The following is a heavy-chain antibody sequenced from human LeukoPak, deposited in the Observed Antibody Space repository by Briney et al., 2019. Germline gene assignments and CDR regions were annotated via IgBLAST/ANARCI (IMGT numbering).Heavy chain of an antibody. D-gene: IGHD4-17*01. Sequence: GGSLRLSCAASGFTFDDYAMHWVRQAPGKGLEWVSGISWNSGSIGYADSVKGRFTISRDNAKNSLYLQMNSLRAEDTALYYCAKADYGDYFSPFDYWDQGTLVTVSS. J-gene: IGHJ4*02. CDR2: ISWNSGSI. CDR3: AKADYGDYFSPFDY. CDR1: GFTFDDYA. V-gene: IGHV3-9*01.